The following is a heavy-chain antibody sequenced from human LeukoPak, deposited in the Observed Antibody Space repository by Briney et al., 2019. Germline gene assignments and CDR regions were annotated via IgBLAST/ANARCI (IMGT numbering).Heavy chain of an antibody. CDR1: GFTFDDYA. Sequence: GGSLRLSCAASGFTFDDYAMHWVRQAPGKGLEWVSLISWDGGSTYYADSVNGRFTISRDNSKNSLYLQMNSLRAEDTALYYCAKSGRFDYYYYMDVWGKGTTVTVSS. CDR2: ISWDGGST. CDR3: AKSGRFDYYYYMDV. V-gene: IGHV3-43D*04. J-gene: IGHJ6*03. D-gene: IGHD3-10*01.